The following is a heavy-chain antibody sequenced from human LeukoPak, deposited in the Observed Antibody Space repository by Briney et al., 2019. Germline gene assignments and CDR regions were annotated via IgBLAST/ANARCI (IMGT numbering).Heavy chain of an antibody. CDR2: ISYDGSNK. V-gene: IGHV3-30-3*01. CDR1: GFTFSSYA. Sequence: GRSLRLSCAASGFTFSSYAMHWVRQAPGKGLEWVAVISYDGSNKYYADSVKGRLTISRDNSKNTLYLQMNSLRAEDTAVYYCAKGQLPAGYFDYWGQGTLVTVSS. D-gene: IGHD2-2*01. CDR3: AKGQLPAGYFDY. J-gene: IGHJ4*02.